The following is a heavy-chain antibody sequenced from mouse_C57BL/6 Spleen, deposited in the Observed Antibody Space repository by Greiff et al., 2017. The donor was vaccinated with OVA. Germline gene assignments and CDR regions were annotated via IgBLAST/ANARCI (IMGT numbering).Heavy chain of an antibody. D-gene: IGHD2-1*01. V-gene: IGHV5-9*01. CDR3: ARPFYYGNFWYFDV. CDR2: ISGGGGNT. CDR1: GFTFSSYT. J-gene: IGHJ1*03. Sequence: EVKLVESGGGLMKPGGSLKLSCAASGFTFSSYTMSWVRQTPEKKLEWVATISGGGGNTYYPDSVKGRFTISRDNAKNTLYLQMSSLRSEDTALYYCARPFYYGNFWYFDVWGTGTTVTVSS.